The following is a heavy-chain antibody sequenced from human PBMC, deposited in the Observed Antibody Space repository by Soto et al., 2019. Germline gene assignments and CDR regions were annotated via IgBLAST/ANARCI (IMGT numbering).Heavy chain of an antibody. V-gene: IGHV6-1*01. Sequence: PSPTLSLTCAISGDSVSSNTAAWNWIRQSPSRGLEWLGRTYYRSKWFNNYAVSVKSRISINPDTSKNQFSLQLNSVTPEDTAVYYCAREDDSKDYFYGMDAWGQGTTVTVSS. CDR1: GDSVSSNTAA. D-gene: IGHD3-16*01. CDR2: TYYRSKWFN. J-gene: IGHJ6*02. CDR3: AREDDSKDYFYGMDA.